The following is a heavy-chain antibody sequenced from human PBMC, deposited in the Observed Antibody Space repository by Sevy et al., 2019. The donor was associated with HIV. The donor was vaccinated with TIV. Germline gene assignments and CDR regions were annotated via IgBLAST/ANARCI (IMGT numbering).Heavy chain of an antibody. V-gene: IGHV3-23*01. CDR1: GFTFSSYA. Sequence: GGSLRLSCAASGFTFSSYAMNWVRQAPGKGLEWVSGISGSGGSTYYADSVKGRFTISRDNSKKTLYLQMNSLRAEDTAIYYCARDPYSSGSNWFDPWGQGTLVTVSS. CDR3: ARDPYSSGSNWFDP. CDR2: ISGSGGST. J-gene: IGHJ5*02. D-gene: IGHD6-19*01.